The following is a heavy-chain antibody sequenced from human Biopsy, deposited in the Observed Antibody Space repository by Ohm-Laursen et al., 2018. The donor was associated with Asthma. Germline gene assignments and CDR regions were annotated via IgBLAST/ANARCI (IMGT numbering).Heavy chain of an antibody. V-gene: IGHV4-61*01. CDR3: ARGPNYHGSGRASIGMDV. Sequence: TLSLTCSVSGGSVSTGSCYWSWIRQPPGKGLEWLGYIYYTGSDNYNPSLKSRVTISVDTSKNQFSLRLNSVTAADTAVYYCARGPNYHGSGRASIGMDVWGQGTTVTVSS. CDR2: IYYTGSD. CDR1: GGSVSTGSCY. J-gene: IGHJ6*02. D-gene: IGHD3-10*01.